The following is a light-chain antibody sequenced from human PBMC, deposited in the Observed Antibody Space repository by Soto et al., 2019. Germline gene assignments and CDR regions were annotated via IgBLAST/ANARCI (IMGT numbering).Light chain of an antibody. Sequence: EIGLSQSPCTLSLSTGERATLSCRASQSVSSSYLAWYQQKPGQAPRLLIYGASSRATDIPDRFSGSGSGADFTLTISRLEPEDFGVYYCQQYGSSPITFGQGTRLEIK. CDR2: GAS. CDR1: QSVSSSY. J-gene: IGKJ5*01. V-gene: IGKV3-20*01. CDR3: QQYGSSPIT.